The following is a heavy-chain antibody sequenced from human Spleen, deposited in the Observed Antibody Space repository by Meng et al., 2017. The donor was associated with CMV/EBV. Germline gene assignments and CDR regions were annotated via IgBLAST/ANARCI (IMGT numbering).Heavy chain of an antibody. CDR2: IYFSGVT. CDR1: GASIPHGGYY. V-gene: IGHV4-31*03. CDR3: AKGGCSSTSCYQNPHVRYYYYGMDV. J-gene: IGHJ6*02. D-gene: IGHD2-2*01. Sequence: SETLSLTCTVSGASIPHGGYYWSWIRQHPERGLEWIGFIYFSGVTYYNPSLKSRITISVDASKRQFFLKLNSVTAADTAVYYCAKGGCSSTSCYQNPHVRYYYYGMDVWGQGTTVTVSS.